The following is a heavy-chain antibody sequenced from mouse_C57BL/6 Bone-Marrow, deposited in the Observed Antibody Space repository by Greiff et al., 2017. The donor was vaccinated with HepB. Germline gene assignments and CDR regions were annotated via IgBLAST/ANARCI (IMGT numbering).Heavy chain of an antibody. V-gene: IGHV1-18*01. J-gene: IGHJ4*01. CDR2: INPNNGGT. Sequence: EVQVVESGPELVKPGASVKIPCKASGYTFTDYNMDWVKQSHGKSLEWIGDINPNNGGTIYNQKFKGKATLTVDKSSSTAYMELRSLTSEDTAVYYCARHYGSRSAMDYWGQGTSVTVSS. CDR3: ARHYGSRSAMDY. CDR1: GYTFTDYN. D-gene: IGHD1-1*01.